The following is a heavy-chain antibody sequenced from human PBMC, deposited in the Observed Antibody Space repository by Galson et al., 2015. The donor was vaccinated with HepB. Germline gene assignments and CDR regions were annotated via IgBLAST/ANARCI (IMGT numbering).Heavy chain of an antibody. J-gene: IGHJ6*03. V-gene: IGHV3-48*01. CDR1: GFTFSSYS. D-gene: IGHD2-2*01. CDR3: ARVEDIVVVPAYYYMDV. CDR2: ISSSSSTI. Sequence: SLRLSCAASGFTFSSYSMNWVRQAPGKGLEWVSYISSSSSTIYYADSVKGRFTISRDNAKNSLYLQMNSLRAEDTAVYYCARVEDIVVVPAYYYMDVWGKGTTVTVSS.